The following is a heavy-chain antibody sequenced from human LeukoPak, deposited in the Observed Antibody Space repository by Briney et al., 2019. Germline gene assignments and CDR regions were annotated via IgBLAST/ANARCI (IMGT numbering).Heavy chain of an antibody. CDR1: GGSISSSSYY. J-gene: IGHJ5*02. D-gene: IGHD6-6*01. Sequence: SETLSLTCTVSGGSISSSSYYWGWIRQPPGKGLEWIGGIYYSGSTYYNPSLKGRVNISVDTSKNQFSLKLSSVTAADTAVYYCARLSSSSTRNWFDPWGQGTLVTVSS. CDR2: IYYSGST. V-gene: IGHV4-39*07. CDR3: ARLSSSSTRNWFDP.